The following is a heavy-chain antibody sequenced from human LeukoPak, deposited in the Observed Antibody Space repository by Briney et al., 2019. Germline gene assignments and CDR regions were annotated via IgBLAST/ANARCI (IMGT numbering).Heavy chain of an antibody. CDR2: ISNSGIT. V-gene: IGHV4-34*01. CDR1: GGSFSGYY. CDR3: AREGRVGARYSFDI. J-gene: IGHJ3*02. D-gene: IGHD1-26*01. Sequence: SETLSLTCAVYGGSFSGYYWSWIRQPPGKGLEWIGEISNSGITNNNPSLKSRVNILLDTSKNHLSLRLMSVTAADTAVYYCAREGRVGARYSFDIWGLGTLVTVSS.